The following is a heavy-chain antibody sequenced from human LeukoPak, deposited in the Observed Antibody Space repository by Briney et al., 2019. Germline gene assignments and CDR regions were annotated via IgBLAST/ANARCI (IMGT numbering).Heavy chain of an antibody. CDR1: GFTFSCYS. Sequence: PGGSLRLSCAASGFTFSCYSMNWVRQAPGQGLERVSSISSSSSYIYYADSVKGRFTISRDNAKNSLYLQMNSLRADDTAVYYCARGEYSSYVGYYYYYMDVWGKGTTVTISS. CDR3: ARGEYSSYVGYYYYYMDV. D-gene: IGHD6-6*01. J-gene: IGHJ6*03. CDR2: ISSSSSYI. V-gene: IGHV3-21*01.